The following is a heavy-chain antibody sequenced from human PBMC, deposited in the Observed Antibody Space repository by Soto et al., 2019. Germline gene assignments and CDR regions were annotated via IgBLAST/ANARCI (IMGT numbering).Heavy chain of an antibody. CDR3: ARVYDFWSGYPQYYFDY. J-gene: IGHJ4*02. CDR2: IYYSGST. V-gene: IGHV4-59*01. D-gene: IGHD3-3*01. CDR1: GGSIISYY. Sequence: SEALSLTCTVSGGSIISYYWSWILQPPWKGLEWIGYIYYSGSTNYNPSLKSRVTISVDTSKNQFSLKLSSVTAADTAVYYCARVYDFWSGYPQYYFDYWGQGTLVTVSS.